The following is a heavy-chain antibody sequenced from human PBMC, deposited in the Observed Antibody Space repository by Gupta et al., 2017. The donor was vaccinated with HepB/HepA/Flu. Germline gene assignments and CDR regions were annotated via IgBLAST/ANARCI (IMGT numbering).Heavy chain of an antibody. J-gene: IGHJ6*04. Sequence: EVKLLESGGDLVQPGVSLRLSCPVSGFTFGGNAMPWVRPAPGKGPEWVAGIGNDIRTNYGDFVRGRFNIYRDLSTKTVDLQMHGTSMYDTAIYYWTKAVPLWSDLDVWGKGTTVTVSS. CDR3: TKAVPLWSDLDV. V-gene: IGHV3-23*05. D-gene: IGHD1-26*01. CDR1: GFTFGGNA. CDR2: IGNDIRT.